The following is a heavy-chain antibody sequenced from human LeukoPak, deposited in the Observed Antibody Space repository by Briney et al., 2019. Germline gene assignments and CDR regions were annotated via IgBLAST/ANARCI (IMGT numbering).Heavy chain of an antibody. Sequence: SETLSLTCAVYGGSFSGYYWSWIRQPPGKGLEWIGYIYTSGSTDYNPSPKSRVTISLDTSKNQFSLNLSSVIAADTAVYYCARHSNVYSESPRRPIDVWGQGTMVTVSS. D-gene: IGHD1-26*01. V-gene: IGHV4-4*09. CDR3: ARHSNVYSESPRRPIDV. J-gene: IGHJ3*01. CDR1: GGSFSGYY. CDR2: IYTSGST.